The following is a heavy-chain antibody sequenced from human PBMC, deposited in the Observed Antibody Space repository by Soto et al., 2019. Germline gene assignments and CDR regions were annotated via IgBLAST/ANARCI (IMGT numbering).Heavy chain of an antibody. J-gene: IGHJ6*03. D-gene: IGHD6-6*01. V-gene: IGHV3-64*01. CDR1: XFXLSGYX. Sequence: EVQLAESGGGLAQPGGSLXLXCXXSXFXLSGYXMDWVRQAPGKGLEYVSGISSNGVGTYYANSVQGRFTISRDNSKNTVYLQMGSLRPEDMAVYYCARRARPDFYYMDVWGKGTTVTVSS. CDR3: ARRARPDFYYMDV. CDR2: ISSNGVGT.